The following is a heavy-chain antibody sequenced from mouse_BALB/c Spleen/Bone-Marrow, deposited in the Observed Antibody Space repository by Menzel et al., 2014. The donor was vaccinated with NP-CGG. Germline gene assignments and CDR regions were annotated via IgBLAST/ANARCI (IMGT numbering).Heavy chain of an antibody. Sequence: EVHLVESGGGLVQPGGSLKLSCATSGFTFSDYYMYWVRQTPEKRLEWVAYISNGGGSTYYPDTVKGRFTISRDNAKNTLHLQMSRLKSEDTAMYYCARHSDYDYFDYWGQGTTLTVSS. V-gene: IGHV5-12*02. CDR2: ISNGGGST. CDR1: GFTFSDYY. D-gene: IGHD2-4*01. CDR3: ARHSDYDYFDY. J-gene: IGHJ2*01.